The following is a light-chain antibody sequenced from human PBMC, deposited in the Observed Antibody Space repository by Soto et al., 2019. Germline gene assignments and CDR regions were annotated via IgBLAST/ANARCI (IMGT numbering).Light chain of an antibody. CDR1: QSISSW. CDR3: QQYNSYSST. J-gene: IGKJ1*01. CDR2: DAS. V-gene: IGKV1-5*01. Sequence: DIHMTQSPSTLSASVGDRVTITCRASQSISSWLAWYKQKPEKAPKLLIYDASILESGVPSRFSGVGSGTDFTLTISSLQPDDFATYYCQQYNSYSSTFGQGTKVEIK.